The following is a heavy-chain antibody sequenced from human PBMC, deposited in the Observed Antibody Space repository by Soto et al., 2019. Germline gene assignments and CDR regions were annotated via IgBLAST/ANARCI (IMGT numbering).Heavy chain of an antibody. V-gene: IGHV4-34*01. Sequence: QVQLQQWGAGLLKPSETLSLTCAVYGGCFSGYSWTWLRQPPVTGLEWIGEINHSGSTNYNPSLKSRVTISVDTSKNQFSLKLTSVTAADTAVYYCARDKITGLFDYWGQGTLVTVSS. CDR2: INHSGST. CDR1: GGCFSGYS. D-gene: IGHD2-8*02. J-gene: IGHJ4*02. CDR3: ARDKITGLFDY.